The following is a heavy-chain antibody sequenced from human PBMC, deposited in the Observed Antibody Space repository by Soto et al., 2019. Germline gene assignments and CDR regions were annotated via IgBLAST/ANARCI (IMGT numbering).Heavy chain of an antibody. V-gene: IGHV1-18*01. CDR3: ARDARSIAAAGRWFDP. J-gene: IGHJ5*02. Sequence: GASVKVSCKASGYTFTSYGISWVRQAPGQGLEWMGWISAYNGNTNYAQKLQGRVTMTTDTSTNTAYMELRSLRSDDTAVYYCARDARSIAAAGRWFDPWGQGTPVTVSS. CDR2: ISAYNGNT. CDR1: GYTFTSYG. D-gene: IGHD6-13*01.